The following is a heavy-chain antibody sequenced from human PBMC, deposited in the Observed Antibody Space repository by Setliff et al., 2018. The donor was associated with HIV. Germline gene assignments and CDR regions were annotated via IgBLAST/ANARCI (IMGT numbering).Heavy chain of an antibody. CDR2: IYPGDSDT. Sequence: GASLKISCQGLGDTFITYWIGWVRQMPGKGLEWMGIIYPGDSDTRYSPSFQGQVTMSVDKSNTTAYLHWNSLKASDSAMYYCGRLRISGTTTGAFDIWGQGTMVT. V-gene: IGHV5-51*01. J-gene: IGHJ3*02. D-gene: IGHD1-7*01. CDR3: GRLRISGTTTGAFDI. CDR1: GDTFITYW.